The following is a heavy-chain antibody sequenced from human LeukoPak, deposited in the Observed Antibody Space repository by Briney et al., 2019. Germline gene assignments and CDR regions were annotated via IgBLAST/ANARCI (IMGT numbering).Heavy chain of an antibody. D-gene: IGHD3-10*01. CDR1: GFTFSSYW. V-gene: IGHV3-7*01. CDR3: ARPLWFGELANSYYFDY. CDR2: IKQDGSEK. J-gene: IGHJ4*02. Sequence: GGSLRLSCAASGFTFSSYWMSWVRQARGKGLEWVANIKQDGSEKYYVDSVKGRLTISRDNAKNSLYLQMNSLRAEDTAVYYCARPLWFGELANSYYFDYWGQGTLVTVSS.